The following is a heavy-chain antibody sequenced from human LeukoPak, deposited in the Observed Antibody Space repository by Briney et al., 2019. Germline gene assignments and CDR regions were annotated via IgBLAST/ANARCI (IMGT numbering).Heavy chain of an antibody. D-gene: IGHD3-22*01. CDR3: AGRPVEGAAHDRAFDY. CDR1: GVSISSYL. Sequence: PSETLSLTCKVSGVSISSYLLSWIRQPPGKGLEWIGCIYYTGSTNYNPSLKSRVTISINASKNQWSLELSSVTAADTAVYYCAGRPVEGAAHDRAFDYWGQGTLVTVSS. V-gene: IGHV4-59*01. CDR2: IYYTGST. J-gene: IGHJ4*02.